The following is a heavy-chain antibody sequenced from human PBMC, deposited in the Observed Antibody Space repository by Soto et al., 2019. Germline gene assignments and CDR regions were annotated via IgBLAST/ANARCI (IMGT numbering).Heavy chain of an antibody. V-gene: IGHV4-30-4*08. CDR2: IYYSGSS. CDR3: ARGGARWPDYFDS. CDR1: GGSISGDYY. Sequence: SETLSLTCSVSGGSISGDYYWSWIRQSPEKGLEWIGYIYYSGSSYSNPALQSRLSMSLDTSKNQFSLKLRSVTAADTAVYYCARGGARWPDYFDSSGQGALVTVSS. J-gene: IGHJ4*02. D-gene: IGHD2-15*01.